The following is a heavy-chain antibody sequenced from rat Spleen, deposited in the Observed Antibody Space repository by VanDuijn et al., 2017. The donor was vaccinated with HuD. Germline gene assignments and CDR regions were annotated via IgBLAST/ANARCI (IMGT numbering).Heavy chain of an antibody. Sequence: QVQLKESGPGLVQPSQTLSLTCTVSGFSLSSYGVIWVRQPPGKGLEWMGVIWGNGNTIYNSALKSRLSISRDTSKSQVFLKMNNLQTEDTAIYFCARSDTIAAMGHYWGQGVMVTVSS. CDR1: GFSLSSYG. CDR2: IWGNGNT. D-gene: IGHD1-2*01. CDR3: ARSDTIAAMGHY. V-gene: IGHV2-13*01. J-gene: IGHJ2*01.